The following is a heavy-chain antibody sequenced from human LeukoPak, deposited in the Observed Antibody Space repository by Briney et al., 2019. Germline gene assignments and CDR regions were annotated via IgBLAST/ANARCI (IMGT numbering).Heavy chain of an antibody. CDR3: ARLDGYSSSSGGGGY. D-gene: IGHD6-13*01. CDR1: GGSFSGYY. CDR2: INHSGST. Sequence: TSETLSLTCAVYGGSFSGYYWSWIRQPPGKGLEWIGEINHSGSTNYSPSLKSRVTISVDTSKNQFSLKLSSVTAADTAVYYCARLDGYSSSSGGGGYWGQGTPVTVSS. V-gene: IGHV4-34*01. J-gene: IGHJ4*02.